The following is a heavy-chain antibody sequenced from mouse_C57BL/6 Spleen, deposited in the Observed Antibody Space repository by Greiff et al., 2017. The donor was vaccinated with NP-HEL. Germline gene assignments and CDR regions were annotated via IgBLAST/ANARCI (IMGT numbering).Heavy chain of an antibody. D-gene: IGHD1-1*01. CDR1: GFTFSSYA. J-gene: IGHJ1*03. V-gene: IGHV5-4*01. Sequence: EVQGVESGGGLVKPGGSLKLSCAASGFTFSSYAMSWVRQTPEKRLEWVATISDGGSYTYYPDNVKGRFTISRDNAKNNLYLQMSHLKSEDTAMYYCARDDITTAGYFDVWGTGTTVTVSS. CDR2: ISDGGSYT. CDR3: ARDDITTAGYFDV.